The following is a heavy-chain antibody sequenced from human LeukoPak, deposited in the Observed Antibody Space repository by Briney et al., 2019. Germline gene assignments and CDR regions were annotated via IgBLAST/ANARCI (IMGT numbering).Heavy chain of an antibody. CDR3: TTDPSGSITMVRGVTPFDY. V-gene: IGHV3-15*01. Sequence: NPGGSLRLSCAASGFTFSNAWMSWVRQAPGKGLEWVGRIKSKTDGGTTDYAAPVKGRFTIARDDSKNTLFLQMNNLKTEDTAVYYCTTDPSGSITMVRGVTPFDYWGQGTLVTVS. CDR2: IKSKTDGGTT. CDR1: GFTFSNAW. J-gene: IGHJ4*02. D-gene: IGHD3-10*01.